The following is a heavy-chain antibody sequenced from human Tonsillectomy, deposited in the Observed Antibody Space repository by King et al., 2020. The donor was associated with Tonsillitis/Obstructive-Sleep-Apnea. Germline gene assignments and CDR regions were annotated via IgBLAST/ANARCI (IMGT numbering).Heavy chain of an antibody. V-gene: IGHV3-48*02. CDR2: ISGSGNTI. D-gene: IGHD3-3*01. Sequence: VQLVESGGGLIQPGGSLRLSCAASGFTFNFYSMDWVRQAPGKGLEWVSYISGSGNTIYYADSVKGRFTISIDNAKSSLYLQMNRLRDEDTAVYYCTRDIRGNSDFWSGYPGYWGQGTLVTVSS. CDR3: TRDIRGNSDFWSGYPGY. CDR1: GFTFNFYS. J-gene: IGHJ4*02.